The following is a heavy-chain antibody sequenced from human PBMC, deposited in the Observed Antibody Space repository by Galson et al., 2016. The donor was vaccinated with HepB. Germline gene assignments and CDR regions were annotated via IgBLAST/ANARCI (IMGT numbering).Heavy chain of an antibody. CDR3: PRDLPGGNSAWVLDY. V-gene: IGHV3-30-3*01. CDR1: GFTFSTYI. CDR2: IAYDGSNK. J-gene: IGHJ4*02. D-gene: IGHD4-23*01. Sequence: SLRLSCAASGFTFSTYIMHWVRQAPGKGLEWVALIAYDGSNKYYADPVKGRFTISRDNSKRALYLQMNSLRGEDTAGYYCPRDLPGGNSAWVLDYWGQGTLVTVSS.